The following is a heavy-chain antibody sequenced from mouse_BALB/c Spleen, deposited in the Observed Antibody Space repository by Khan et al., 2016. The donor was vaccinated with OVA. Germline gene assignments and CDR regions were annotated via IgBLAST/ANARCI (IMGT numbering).Heavy chain of an antibody. CDR1: GFSLTNYG. D-gene: IGHD2-10*01. CDR3: DRLPYYHYYIMDY. V-gene: IGHV2-6-1*01. Sequence: QVQLKESGPGLVAPSQSLSITCTISGFSLTNYGVHWVRQPPGNGLEGLVVMWCDGSTTYNLALKSRLSVSMDNSKSQVFLKMNSLQTDDTAMYYCDRLPYYHYYIMDYWVQGTSVTVSS. J-gene: IGHJ4*01. CDR2: MWCDGST.